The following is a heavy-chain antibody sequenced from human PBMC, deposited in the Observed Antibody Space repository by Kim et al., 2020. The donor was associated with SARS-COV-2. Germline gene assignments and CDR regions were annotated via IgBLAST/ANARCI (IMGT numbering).Heavy chain of an antibody. J-gene: IGHJ6*02. CDR2: VSHDGSER. Sequence: GGSLRLSCAASGFTFSSYDMHWVRQAPGKGLEWVALVSHDGSERYYADSVKGRFTISRDNSEKTLYLQMNSLRHEDTAVYYCARVGPMIGGIIVNYYALDVWGHGTTVTVSS. V-gene: IGHV3-30*03. CDR3: ARVGPMIGGIIVNYYALDV. CDR1: GFTFSSYD. D-gene: IGHD3-10*01.